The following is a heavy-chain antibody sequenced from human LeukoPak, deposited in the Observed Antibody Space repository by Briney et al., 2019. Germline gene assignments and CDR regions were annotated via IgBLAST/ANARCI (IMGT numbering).Heavy chain of an antibody. CDR3: AGPPSYGILLDYYGMDV. Sequence: PGGSLRLSCAASGFTFSSYAMHWVRQAPGKGLEWVAVISYDGSNKYYADSVKGRFTISRDNSKNTLYLQMNSLRAEDTAVYYCAGPPSYGILLDYYGMDVWGQGTTVTVSS. V-gene: IGHV3-30-3*01. CDR2: ISYDGSNK. D-gene: IGHD2-15*01. CDR1: GFTFSSYA. J-gene: IGHJ6*02.